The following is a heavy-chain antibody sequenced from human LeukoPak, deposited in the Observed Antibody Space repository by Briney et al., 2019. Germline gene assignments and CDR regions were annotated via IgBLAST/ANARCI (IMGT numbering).Heavy chain of an antibody. CDR1: GFTFSSYA. CDR2: ITGGGGNT. D-gene: IGHD3-9*01. Sequence: GGSLRLSCAASGFTFSSYAMSWVRQAPGKGLEWVSVITGGGGNTYYADSVKGRFTISRDNSKNTLYLQMNSLRAEDTAVYYCAKDSELRYFDWLGYFDYWGQGTLVTVSS. J-gene: IGHJ4*02. V-gene: IGHV3-23*01. CDR3: AKDSELRYFDWLGYFDY.